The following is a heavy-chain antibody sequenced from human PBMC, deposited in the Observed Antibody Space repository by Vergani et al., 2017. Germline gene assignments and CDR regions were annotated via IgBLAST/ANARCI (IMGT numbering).Heavy chain of an antibody. J-gene: IGHJ6*03. CDR1: GGTFSSYA. CDR2: IIPILGIA. CDR3: ARAGPGARRSYYYYYYMDV. D-gene: IGHD1-26*01. Sequence: QVQLVQSGAEVKKPGSSVKVSCKASGGTFSSYAISWVRQAPGQGLEWMGRIIPILGIANYAQKFQGRVTITADKSTSTAYMELSSLRSEDTAVYYCARAGPGARRSYYYYYYMDVWGKGTTVTVSS. V-gene: IGHV1-69*04.